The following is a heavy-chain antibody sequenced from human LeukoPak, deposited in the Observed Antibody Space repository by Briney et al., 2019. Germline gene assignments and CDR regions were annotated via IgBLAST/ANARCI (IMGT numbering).Heavy chain of an antibody. J-gene: IGHJ3*02. V-gene: IGHV4-59*11. CDR1: VDSFSSHY. Sequence: SETLSLTCAVSVDSFSSHYWTWIRQPPGKGLEWIGYISYIGTTNYNPSLKSRVTISIDTSKNQFSLKLSSVTAADTAVYYCARDLVTVTKGFDIWGQGTMVSVSS. D-gene: IGHD4-17*01. CDR2: ISYIGTT. CDR3: ARDLVTVTKGFDI.